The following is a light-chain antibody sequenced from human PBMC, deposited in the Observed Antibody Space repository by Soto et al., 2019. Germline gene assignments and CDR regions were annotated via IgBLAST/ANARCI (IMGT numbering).Light chain of an antibody. CDR3: QQRSNWPPT. CDR1: QSISDT. V-gene: IGKV3-11*01. CDR2: DAS. J-gene: IGKJ5*01. Sequence: EIVMTQSPATLSVSPGGRATLXXRASQSISDTLAWYQQKPGQAPRVXIYDASNRATGIPARFSGSGSGTDFTLTISSLEPEDFAVYYCQQRSNWPPTFGQGTRLEIK.